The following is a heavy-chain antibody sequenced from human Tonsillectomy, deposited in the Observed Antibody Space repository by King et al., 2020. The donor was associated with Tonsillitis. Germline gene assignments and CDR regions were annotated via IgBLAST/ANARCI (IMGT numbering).Heavy chain of an antibody. CDR2: INCNSGST. J-gene: IGHJ5*02. CDR3: SRETWVYGS. D-gene: IGHD5-24*01. Sequence: QLVQSGTEVKVPGASVTVSCKASGYTFTNYHIHWIRQAPGQGLEWMGWINCNSGSTNYAQNLQGRVTLTRDTSTNTAYMDLRSLRSDDTAFYYCSRETWVYGSWGQGTLVTVSS. V-gene: IGHV1-2*02. CDR1: GYTFTNYH.